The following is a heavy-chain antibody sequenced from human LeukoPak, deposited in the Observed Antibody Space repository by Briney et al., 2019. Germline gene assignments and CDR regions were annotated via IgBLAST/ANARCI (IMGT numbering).Heavy chain of an antibody. CDR3: ARDSVDCSSTSCYTSYYYYYMDV. J-gene: IGHJ6*03. V-gene: IGHV4-61*02. CDR2: IYTSGST. Sequence: SQTLSLTCTVSGGSISSGSYYWSWIRQPAGKGLEWIGRIYTSGSTNYNPSLKSRVTISVDTSKNQFSLKLSSVTAADTAVYYCARDSVDCSSTSCYTSYYYYYMDVWGKGTTVTVSS. CDR1: GGSISSGSYY. D-gene: IGHD2-2*02.